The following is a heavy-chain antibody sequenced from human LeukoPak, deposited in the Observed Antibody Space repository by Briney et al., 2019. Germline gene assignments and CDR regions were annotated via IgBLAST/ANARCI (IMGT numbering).Heavy chain of an antibody. CDR3: AKDIVGGSLCSSTSCYWGAFDY. V-gene: IGHV3-9*01. D-gene: IGHD2-2*01. CDR2: ISWNSGSI. Sequence: GGSLRLSCAASGFTFSSYWMSWVRQAPGKGLEWVSGISWNSGSIGYADSVKGRFTISRDNAKNSLYLQMNSLRAEDTALYYCAKDIVGGSLCSSTSCYWGAFDYWGQGTLVTVSS. J-gene: IGHJ4*02. CDR1: GFTFSSYW.